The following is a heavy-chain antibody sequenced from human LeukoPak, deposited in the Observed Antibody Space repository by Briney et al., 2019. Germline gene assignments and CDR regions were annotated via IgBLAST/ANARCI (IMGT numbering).Heavy chain of an antibody. CDR3: ARAAQSGYYYYYYMDV. D-gene: IGHD6-6*01. Sequence: ASVKVSCKASGYTFTSYGISWVRQAPGQGLEWMGWISAYNGNTNYAQKLQGRVTMTTGTSTSTAYMELRSLRSDDTAVYYCARAAQSGYYYYYYMDVWGKGTTVTVSS. CDR1: GYTFTSYG. V-gene: IGHV1-18*01. J-gene: IGHJ6*03. CDR2: ISAYNGNT.